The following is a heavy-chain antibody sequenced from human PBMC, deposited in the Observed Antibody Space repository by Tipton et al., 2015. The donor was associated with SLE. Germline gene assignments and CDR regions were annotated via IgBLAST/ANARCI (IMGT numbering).Heavy chain of an antibody. J-gene: IGHJ3*01. Sequence: VQLVQSGAEVKQAGESLKISCQGSGYNFPTYWIAWVRQMPGKGLEWMGIIYPDDSDTTYNPSFQGHVTISADKSINTAFVQWRSLGASDTATYYCARAFCATSGCNYGNAFDLWGQGTMVTVSS. CDR2: IYPDDSDT. V-gene: IGHV5-51*03. CDR3: ARAFCATSGCNYGNAFDL. CDR1: GYNFPTYW. D-gene: IGHD5-24*01.